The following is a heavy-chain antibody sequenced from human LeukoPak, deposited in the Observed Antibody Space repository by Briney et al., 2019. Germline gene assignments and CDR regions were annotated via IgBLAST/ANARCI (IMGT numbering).Heavy chain of an antibody. Sequence: SETLSLTCTVSGGSISSGDYYWSWIRQPPGKGPEWIAYMYYSGSTYYNPSLKSRVTMSADTSNNQLSLKLSSVTAADTAVYYCARPYYYDSRIDPWGQGILVTVSS. CDR3: ARPYYYDSRIDP. CDR2: MYYSGST. J-gene: IGHJ5*02. D-gene: IGHD3-22*01. V-gene: IGHV4-30-4*01. CDR1: GGSISSGDYY.